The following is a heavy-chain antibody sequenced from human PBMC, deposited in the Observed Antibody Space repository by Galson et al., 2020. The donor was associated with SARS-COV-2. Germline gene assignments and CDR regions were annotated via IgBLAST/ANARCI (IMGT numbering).Heavy chain of an antibody. CDR1: GGSFRNYY. Sequence: SETLSLTCAVHGGSFRNYYWTWIRQSPEKGLEWLGEINHRGSTNYNPSLKSRVAMSVDASKNQFSLSLSSVTAADTAVYYCARGAEERRTIVVVPYYYSYMDVGGRGTTVPVSS. CDR3: ARGAEERRTIVVVPYYYSYMDV. D-gene: IGHD2-15*01. V-gene: IGHV4-34*01. CDR2: INHRGST. J-gene: IGHJ6*03.